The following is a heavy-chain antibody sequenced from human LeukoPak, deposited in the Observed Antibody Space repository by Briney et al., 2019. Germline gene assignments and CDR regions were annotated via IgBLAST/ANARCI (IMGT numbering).Heavy chain of an antibody. J-gene: IGHJ4*02. CDR1: GFTFGDYA. Sequence: GRSLRLSCTASGFTFGDYAMSWFRQAPGKGLEWVGFIRSKAYGGTTEYAASVKGRFTISRDDSKSIAYLQMKSLKTGNTAVYTGTFVVGLAAPRPLPFASWGRGPWVTVS. V-gene: IGHV3-49*03. CDR2: IRSKAYGGTT. D-gene: IGHD2-15*01. CDR3: TFVVGLAAPRPLPFAS.